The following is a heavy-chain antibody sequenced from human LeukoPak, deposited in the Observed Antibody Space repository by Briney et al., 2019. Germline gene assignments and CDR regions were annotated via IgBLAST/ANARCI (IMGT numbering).Heavy chain of an antibody. D-gene: IGHD3-3*01. CDR3: ARGPIFGVVTGYGMDV. CDR1: GGSFSGYY. J-gene: IGHJ6*02. CDR2: INHSGST. V-gene: IGHV4-34*01. Sequence: SETLSLTCAVYGGSFSGYYWSWIRQPPGKELEWIGEINHSGSTNYNPSLKSRVTISVDTSKNQFSLKLSTVTAADTAVYYCARGPIFGVVTGYGMDVWGQGTTVTVSS.